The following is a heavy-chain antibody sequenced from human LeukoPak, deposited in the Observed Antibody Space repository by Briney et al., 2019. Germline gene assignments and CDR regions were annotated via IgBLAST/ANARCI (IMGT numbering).Heavy chain of an antibody. CDR3: ARDPLWFGEWSAFDI. J-gene: IGHJ3*02. CDR1: GFTFSSYE. V-gene: IGHV3-48*03. D-gene: IGHD3-10*01. CDR2: MSSSGSTI. Sequence: GGSLRLSCAASGFTFSSYEMNWVRQAPGKGLEWVSYMSSSGSTIYYADSVKSRFTISRDNAKNSLYLQMNSLRAEDTAVYYCARDPLWFGEWSAFDIWGQGTMVTVSS.